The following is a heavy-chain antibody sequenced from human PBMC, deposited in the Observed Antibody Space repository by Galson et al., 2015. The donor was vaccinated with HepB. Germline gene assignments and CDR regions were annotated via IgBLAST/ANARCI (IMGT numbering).Heavy chain of an antibody. J-gene: IGHJ3*02. CDR1: GYTFTSYG. CDR3: ARDYYSTITNTNWFDTFDI. V-gene: IGHV1-18*01. CDR2: ISTYNGHT. D-gene: IGHD5/OR15-5a*01. Sequence: SVKVSCKASGYTFTSYGISWVRQAPGQGLEWMGWISTYNGHTNYAQKFQNRLIMTTDTSTNTAYMELGSLRSDDTAVYYCARDYYSTITNTNWFDTFDIWGQGTMVTVSS.